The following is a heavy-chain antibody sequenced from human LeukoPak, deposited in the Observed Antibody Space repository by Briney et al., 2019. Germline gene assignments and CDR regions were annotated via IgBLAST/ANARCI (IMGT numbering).Heavy chain of an antibody. D-gene: IGHD6-19*01. CDR2: ISSSSTYI. Sequence: KPGGSLRLSCAASGFTFSSYSMNWVRQAPGQGLEWVSSISSSSTYIYYADSVKGRFTISRDNAKNSLYLQMNSLRAEDMAVYYCARGIGYSSGWGAFDIWGQGTMVTVSS. V-gene: IGHV3-21*01. CDR3: ARGIGYSSGWGAFDI. J-gene: IGHJ3*02. CDR1: GFTFSSYS.